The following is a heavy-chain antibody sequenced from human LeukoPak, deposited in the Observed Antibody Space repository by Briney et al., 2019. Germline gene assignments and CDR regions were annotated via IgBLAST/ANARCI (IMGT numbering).Heavy chain of an antibody. CDR2: IYYSGST. J-gene: IGHJ4*02. CDR3: ARGTTGIGDY. D-gene: IGHD1-1*01. V-gene: IGHV4-59*12. Sequence: PSETLSLTCTVSGGSISSYYWSWIRQPPGKGLEWIGYIYYSGSTNYNPSLKSRVAISVDTSKNQFSLKLSSVTAADTAVYYCARGTTGIGDYWGQGTLVTVSS. CDR1: GGSISSYY.